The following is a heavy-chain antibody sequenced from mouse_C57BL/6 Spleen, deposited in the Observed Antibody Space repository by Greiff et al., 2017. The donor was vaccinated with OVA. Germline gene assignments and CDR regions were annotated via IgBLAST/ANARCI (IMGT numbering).Heavy chain of an antibody. Sequence: DVQLQESGPELVKPGASVKMSCRASGYTFTDYNMHWVKQSHGKSLEWIGYINPNNGDTSYNQKFKGKATLTVNKSSSTAYMELRSLTSEDSAVYYCARSGDGYLYFDVWGTGTTVTVSS. D-gene: IGHD2-3*01. CDR2: INPNNGDT. CDR3: ARSGDGYLYFDV. V-gene: IGHV1-22*01. CDR1: GYTFTDYN. J-gene: IGHJ1*03.